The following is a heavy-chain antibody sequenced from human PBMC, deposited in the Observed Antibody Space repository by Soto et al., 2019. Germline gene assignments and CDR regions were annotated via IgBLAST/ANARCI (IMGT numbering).Heavy chain of an antibody. V-gene: IGHV4-39*01. J-gene: IGHJ5*02. CDR2: LYYTGTT. CDR1: GGSIGSSSYY. D-gene: IGHD2-2*01. CDR3: GAYCMRTYCYDWFDP. Sequence: QMQLQESGPGLVKSSETLTLTCSVSGGSIGSSSYYFVWIRQPPGKVLEWIGSLYYTGTTYYNSSLKSRVTISADKSQNQSPLRLSSVTAADTAVYHCGAYCMRTYCYDWFDPWGQGTLVTVSS.